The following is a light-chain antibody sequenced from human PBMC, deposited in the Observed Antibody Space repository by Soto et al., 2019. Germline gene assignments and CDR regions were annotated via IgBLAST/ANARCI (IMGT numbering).Light chain of an antibody. CDR3: GAWDESLNGYV. CDR2: EVS. CDR1: SSDVGGYNY. Sequence: QSALTQPPSASGSPGQSVTISCTGTSSDVGGYNYISWYQQHPGKAPKLMIYEVSKRPSGVPDRFSGSKSGNTASLTVSGLQAEDEADYYCGAWDESLNGYVFGTGTKLTV. V-gene: IGLV2-8*01. J-gene: IGLJ1*01.